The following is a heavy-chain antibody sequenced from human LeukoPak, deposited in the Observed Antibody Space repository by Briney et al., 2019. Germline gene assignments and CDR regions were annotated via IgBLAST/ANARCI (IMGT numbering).Heavy chain of an antibody. D-gene: IGHD3-10*01. CDR2: IYPDDSDT. J-gene: IGHJ5*02. V-gene: IGHV5-51*01. Sequence: RPGESLKISCETPGLTLSTSWSGWVRQLPGAGLEWVGAIYPDDSDTRYSPSFQGQVRISADKSARTAYLEWASLKASDTATYYCARRRAASGSINWFNPWGQGTLVTVSS. CDR1: GLTLSTSW. CDR3: ARRRAASGSINWFNP.